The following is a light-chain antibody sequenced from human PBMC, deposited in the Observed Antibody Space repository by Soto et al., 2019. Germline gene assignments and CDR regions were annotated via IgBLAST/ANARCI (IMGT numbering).Light chain of an antibody. J-gene: IGKJ5*01. CDR3: QQYGSWPIT. Sequence: EIVLTQSPGTLSLSPGDRGTLSCRASQRVSSRFLAWYQQKPGQAPRLLIYAASTRATGIPDRISGTVSGTDFSLTISRLEPEDFAVYYCQQYGSWPITFGQETRLEIK. V-gene: IGKV3-20*01. CDR1: QRVSSRF. CDR2: AAS.